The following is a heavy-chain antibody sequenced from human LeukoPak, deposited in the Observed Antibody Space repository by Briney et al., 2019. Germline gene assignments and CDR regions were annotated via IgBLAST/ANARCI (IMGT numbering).Heavy chain of an antibody. J-gene: IGHJ4*02. CDR2: INHSGST. Sequence: PSETLSLTCAVYGGSFSGYYWSWIRQPPGKGLEWIGEINHSGSTNYNPSLMSRVIISVDTSKNKFSLELSSVTAADKAVYYCARGTQGRYCSGGSCYSIDYWGQGTLVTVSS. CDR3: ARGTQGRYCSGGSCYSIDY. D-gene: IGHD2-15*01. V-gene: IGHV4-34*01. CDR1: GGSFSGYY.